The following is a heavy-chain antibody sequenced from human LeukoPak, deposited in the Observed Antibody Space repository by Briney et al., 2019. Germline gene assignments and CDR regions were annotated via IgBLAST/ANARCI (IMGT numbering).Heavy chain of an antibody. D-gene: IGHD2-15*01. V-gene: IGHV4-59*12. Sequence: SETLSLTCTVSGGSISDYYWTWIRQPPGMGLEWIGYINYSGSTNYNPSLKSRVTISADTSKNQFSLKLSSVTAADTAVYYCATRRRVVAAMSHRFDPWGQGTLVTVSS. J-gene: IGHJ5*02. CDR3: ATRRRVVAAMSHRFDP. CDR2: INYSGST. CDR1: GGSISDYY.